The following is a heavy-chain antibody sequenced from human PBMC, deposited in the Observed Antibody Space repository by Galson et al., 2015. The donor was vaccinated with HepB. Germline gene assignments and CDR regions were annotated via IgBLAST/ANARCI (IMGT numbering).Heavy chain of an antibody. CDR2: ISSQSWTI. CDR3: ARAILSLRIAVAGPVYGMDV. J-gene: IGHJ6*02. D-gene: IGHD6-19*01. Sequence: SLRLSCAVSGFSLSAYSMNWVRQAPGKGLEWVSYISSQSWTIYHADSVKGRFTISRDNAKNSLDLQMSSLRAEDTAVYYCARAILSLRIAVAGPVYGMDVWGQGTTVTVSS. V-gene: IGHV3-48*01. CDR1: GFSLSAYS.